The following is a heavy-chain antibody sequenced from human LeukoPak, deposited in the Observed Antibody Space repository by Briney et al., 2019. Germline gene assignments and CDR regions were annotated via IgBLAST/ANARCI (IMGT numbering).Heavy chain of an antibody. Sequence: SETLSLTCTGSGCSISDYYWSWIRQPPGKGLEWIEYINYSGNNKYNPALRSRVNISVETSKNQFPLRLTSVTAADAAVFYCAREGRQDYVYFDYWGQGSLVTVSS. D-gene: IGHD4-17*01. CDR1: GCSISDYY. CDR3: AREGRQDYVYFDY. V-gene: IGHV4-59*01. J-gene: IGHJ4*02. CDR2: INYSGNN.